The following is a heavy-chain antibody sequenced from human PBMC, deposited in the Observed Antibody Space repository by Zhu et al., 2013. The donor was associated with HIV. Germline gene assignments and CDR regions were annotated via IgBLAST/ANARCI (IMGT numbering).Heavy chain of an antibody. V-gene: IGHV1-8*01. J-gene: IGHJ6*03. CDR2: MNPNSANT. CDR3: ARGPGDDYYYMDV. Sequence: QVQLVQSGAEVKKPGASVKVSCKVSGYTFTSFDIYWVRQATGQGLEWMGWMNPNSANTGYAQKFRGRVTLTRDTSISTAYMELSSLTSEDTAVYYCARGPGDDYYYMDVWGKGTTVTVSS. D-gene: IGHD7-27*01. CDR1: GYTFTSFD.